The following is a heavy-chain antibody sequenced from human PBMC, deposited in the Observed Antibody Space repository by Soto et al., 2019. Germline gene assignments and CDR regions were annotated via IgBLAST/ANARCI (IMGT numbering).Heavy chain of an antibody. J-gene: IGHJ6*02. Sequence: SSETMSLTCTFSGYSISRNYWTWIRQPPGKGLEWIGNIYYSGNTYYNPSLKSRVTISVDTSKNQFSLNLSSVTAADSAVYYCAGQPTAGSFYDLGSYYYYYGMDVWGQGTTVTVSS. CDR2: IYYSGNT. CDR3: AGQPTAGSFYDLGSYYYYYGMDV. CDR1: GYSISRNY. V-gene: IGHV4-59*04. D-gene: IGHD3-16*01.